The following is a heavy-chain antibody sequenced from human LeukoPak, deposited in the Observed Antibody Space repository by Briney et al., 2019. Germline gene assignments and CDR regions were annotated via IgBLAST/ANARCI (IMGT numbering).Heavy chain of an antibody. Sequence: SETLSLTCTVSGGSISSGSYYWAWIRQPPGKGLEWIGSVFYSGNTYYNPSLKSRVTISVDTSKNQFSLKLSSVTAADTAVYYCASVSGYYFGWFDPWGQGTLVAVSS. J-gene: IGHJ5*02. V-gene: IGHV4-39*07. CDR3: ASVSGYYFGWFDP. D-gene: IGHD3-22*01. CDR1: GGSISSGSYY. CDR2: VFYSGNT.